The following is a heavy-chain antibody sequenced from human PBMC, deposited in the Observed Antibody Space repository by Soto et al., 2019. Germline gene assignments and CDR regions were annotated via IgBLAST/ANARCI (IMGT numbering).Heavy chain of an antibody. CDR2: ISWNSGSI. V-gene: IGHV3-9*01. CDR3: AKDSLVAGLPFKYAFDI. J-gene: IGHJ3*02. D-gene: IGHD6-19*01. Sequence: EVQLVESGGGLVQPGRSLRLSCAASGFTFDDYAMHWVRQAPGKGLEWVSGISWNSGSIGYADSVKGRFTISRDNAKNSLYLQMNSLRAEDTALYYCAKDSLVAGLPFKYAFDIWSQGTMVTVSS. CDR1: GFTFDDYA.